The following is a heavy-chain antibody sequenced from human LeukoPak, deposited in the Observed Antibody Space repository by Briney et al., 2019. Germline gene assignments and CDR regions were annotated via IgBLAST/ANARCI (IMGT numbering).Heavy chain of an antibody. V-gene: IGHV3-66*04. CDR2: IYSDGNT. CDR3: ARRAGDYSHPYDY. J-gene: IGHJ4*02. Sequence: GGSLRLSCATSGFTVSSNYMSWVRQAPGKGLEWVSVIYSDGNTYYADSVKGRFTISSDNSKNTLYLQMNSLRAEDTAVYYCARRAGDYSHPYDYWGQGTLVTVSS. D-gene: IGHD3-22*01. CDR1: GFTVSSNY.